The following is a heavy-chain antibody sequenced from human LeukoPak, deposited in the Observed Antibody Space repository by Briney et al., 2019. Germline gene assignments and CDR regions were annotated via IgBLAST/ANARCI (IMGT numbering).Heavy chain of an antibody. CDR2: INHSGST. D-gene: IGHD3-3*01. J-gene: IGHJ3*02. CDR3: ARGRYYDFWSGYSDAFDI. Sequence: SETLSLTCAVYGGSFSGYYWSWIRQPPGKGLEWIGEINHSGSTNYNPSLKSRVTISVDTSKNQFPLKLSSVTAADTAVYYCARGRYYDFWSGYSDAFDIWGQGTMVTVSS. V-gene: IGHV4-34*01. CDR1: GGSFSGYY.